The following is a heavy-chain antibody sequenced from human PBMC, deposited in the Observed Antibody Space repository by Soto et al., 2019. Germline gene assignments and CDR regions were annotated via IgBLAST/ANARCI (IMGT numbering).Heavy chain of an antibody. CDR2: IYWDDDK. CDR3: AHRFDWYYFNY. V-gene: IGHV2-5*02. Sequence: QITLKESGPPLLKPTQTLTLTCTFSGFSLSTSEVGVGWFRQPPGKALEWLALIYWDDDKRYSPSLKSRLTITKYTSKNRVVLTMTNVDSVDTATYFCAHRFDWYYFNYWGQGTLVTVSS. D-gene: IGHD3-9*01. CDR1: GFSLSTSEVG. J-gene: IGHJ4*02.